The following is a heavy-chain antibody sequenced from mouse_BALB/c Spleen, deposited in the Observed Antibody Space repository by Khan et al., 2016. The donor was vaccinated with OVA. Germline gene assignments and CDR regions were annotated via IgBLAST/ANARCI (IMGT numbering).Heavy chain of an antibody. CDR2: INPYNDGT. CDR3: ARADYYGSSWFAY. CDR1: GYTFSSYV. D-gene: IGHD1-1*01. J-gene: IGHJ3*01. Sequence: VQLQQSGPELVKPGASVKMSCKASGYTFSSYVMHWVKQKPGQGLEWIGYINPYNDGTKYNEKFKGKATLTSDKSSSTAYMELSSLTSGDSAVYYCARADYYGSSWFAYWGQGTLVTVSA. V-gene: IGHV1S136*01.